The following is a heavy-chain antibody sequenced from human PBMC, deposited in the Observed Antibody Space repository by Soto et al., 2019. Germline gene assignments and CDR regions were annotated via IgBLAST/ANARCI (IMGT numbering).Heavy chain of an antibody. J-gene: IGHJ6*03. D-gene: IGHD4-4*01. CDR1: GGSISSGGYY. Sequence: PSETLSLTCTVSGGSISSGGYYWSWIRQHPGKGLEWIGYIYYSGSTYYNPSLKSRVTISVDTSKNQFSLKLSSVTAADTAVYYCARAWATTNYYYMDVWGKGTTVTVSS. CDR3: ARAWATTNYYYMDV. V-gene: IGHV4-31*03. CDR2: IYYSGST.